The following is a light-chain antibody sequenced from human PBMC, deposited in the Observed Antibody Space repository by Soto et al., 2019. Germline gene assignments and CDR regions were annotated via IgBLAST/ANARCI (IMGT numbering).Light chain of an antibody. Sequence: EIVLTQSPATLSLSPGDRATLSCRASQSVSSYLAWYQQKPGQAPRLLIYDASNRATGIPARFSGSGSGTDFTLTISSLEPEDFAVYYCQQRSNWPGITFGQGTRLEI. CDR1: QSVSSY. J-gene: IGKJ5*01. CDR2: DAS. CDR3: QQRSNWPGIT. V-gene: IGKV3-11*01.